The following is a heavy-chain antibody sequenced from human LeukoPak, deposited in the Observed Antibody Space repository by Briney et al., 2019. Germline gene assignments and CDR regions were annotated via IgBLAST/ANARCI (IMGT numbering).Heavy chain of an antibody. CDR2: ISHGGST. V-gene: IGHV4-38-2*02. CDR1: GYSISSGHY. J-gene: IGHJ5*01. CDR3: ARDDNYSEFLSFVS. Sequence: PSETLSLTCTVSGYSISSGHYWGWIRQPPGKGLEWIGSISHGGSTYYNPSLKSRVTMSVDTSKNQFSLKLSSVTAADTAVYFCARDDNYSEFLSFVSWGQGTLVTVSS. D-gene: IGHD3-10*01.